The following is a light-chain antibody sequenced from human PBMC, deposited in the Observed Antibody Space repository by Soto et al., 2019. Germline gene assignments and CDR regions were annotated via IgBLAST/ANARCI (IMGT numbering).Light chain of an antibody. J-gene: IGKJ5*01. V-gene: IGKV1-5*03. Sequence: IRMYQSASTLSASVGDRVTITCRASQSISSWLAWYQQKPGKAPKLLIYKASSLESGVPSRFSGSGSGTEFTLTISSLQPDDFATYYCQQCNSYSLIPFGQGTRLEN. CDR3: QQCNSYSLIP. CDR1: QSISSW. CDR2: KAS.